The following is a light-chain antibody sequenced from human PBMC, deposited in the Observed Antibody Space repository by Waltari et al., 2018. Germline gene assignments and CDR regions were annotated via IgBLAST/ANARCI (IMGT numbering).Light chain of an antibody. CDR3: QHYGTSPEVT. Sequence: EIVLTQSPGTLSLSPGERATLSCRATHSVSSSSLAWYQQKPGQAPRLFIYGASSRATGIPDRFSGSGSGTDFTLTISRLEPEDFAVYYCQHYGTSPEVTFGGGTKVEIK. J-gene: IGKJ4*01. CDR1: HSVSSSS. CDR2: GAS. V-gene: IGKV3-20*01.